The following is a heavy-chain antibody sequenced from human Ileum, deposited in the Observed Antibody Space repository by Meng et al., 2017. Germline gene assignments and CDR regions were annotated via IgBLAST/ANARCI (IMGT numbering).Heavy chain of an antibody. CDR3: ATGGSGYYGY. V-gene: IGHV3-74*01. CDR1: GFTLRTYW. Sequence: ELQRVESGGGLVHPWGFLRLSCAASGFTLRTYWMHWVRQAPGKGLVWVSRMNGDGSSTNYADSVKGRFIISRDNAKNTLYLQMSSLTAEDTAVYFCATGGSGYYGYWGQGTLVTVSS. J-gene: IGHJ4*02. D-gene: IGHD5-12*01. CDR2: MNGDGSST.